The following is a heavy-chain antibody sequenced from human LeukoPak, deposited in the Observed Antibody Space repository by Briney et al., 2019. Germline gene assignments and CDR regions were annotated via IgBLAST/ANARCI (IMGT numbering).Heavy chain of an antibody. CDR1: GYTFTGYY. CDR3: ARCYYDSSGYYYYYGMDV. CDR2: IIPIFGTA. Sequence: SVKVSCKASGYTFTGYYMHWVRQAPGQGLEWMGGIIPIFGTANYAQKFQGRVTITADESTSTAYMELSSLRSEDTAVYYCARCYYDSSGYYYYYGMDVWGQGTTVTVSS. D-gene: IGHD3-22*01. V-gene: IGHV1-69*13. J-gene: IGHJ6*02.